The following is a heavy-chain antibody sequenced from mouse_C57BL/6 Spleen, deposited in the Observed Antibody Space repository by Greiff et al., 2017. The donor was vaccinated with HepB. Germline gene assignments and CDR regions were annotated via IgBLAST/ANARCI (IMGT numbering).Heavy chain of an antibody. V-gene: IGHV1-85*01. J-gene: IGHJ4*01. Sequence: VKLLESGPELVKPGASVKLSCKASGYTFTSYDINWVKQRPGQGLEWIGWIYPRDGSTKYNEKFKGKATLTVDTSSSTAYMERHSLTSEDSAVYFCAYSSGQYYYAMDYWGQGTSVTVSS. D-gene: IGHD3-2*02. CDR1: GYTFTSYD. CDR2: IYPRDGST. CDR3: AYSSGQYYYAMDY.